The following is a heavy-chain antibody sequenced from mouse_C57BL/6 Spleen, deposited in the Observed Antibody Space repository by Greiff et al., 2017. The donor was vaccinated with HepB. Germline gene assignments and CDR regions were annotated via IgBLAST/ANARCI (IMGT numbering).Heavy chain of an antibody. CDR3: ARVGGLRRKKSLYFDY. J-gene: IGHJ2*01. D-gene: IGHD2-4*01. Sequence: QVQLQQPGAELVMPGASVKLSCKASGYTFTSYWMHWVKQRPGQGLEWIGEIDPSDSYTNYNQKFKGKSTLTVDKSSSTAYMQLSSLTSEDSAVYYCARVGGLRRKKSLYFDYWGQGTTLTVSS. V-gene: IGHV1-69*01. CDR2: IDPSDSYT. CDR1: GYTFTSYW.